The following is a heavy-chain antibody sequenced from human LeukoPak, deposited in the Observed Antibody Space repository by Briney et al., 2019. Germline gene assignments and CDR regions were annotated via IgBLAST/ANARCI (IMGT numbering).Heavy chain of an antibody. Sequence: SVKVSCRASGGILSKWSISWVRQAPGQGLEWVGTIIPEFDEAHYAQKLQGRVTISADDSATAAYLELSSLRSDDTAVYYCASGGVTVYSYGPDYWGQGTLVAVSS. CDR3: ASGGVTVYSYGPDY. CDR2: IIPEFDEA. CDR1: GGILSKWS. J-gene: IGHJ4*02. D-gene: IGHD5-18*01. V-gene: IGHV1-69*13.